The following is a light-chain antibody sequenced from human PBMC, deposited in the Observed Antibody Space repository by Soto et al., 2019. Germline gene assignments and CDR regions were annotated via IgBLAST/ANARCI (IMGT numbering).Light chain of an antibody. CDR2: EAS. Sequence: DTVLTQSPGTLSLSPGERATLSCRASQSVNSRYIAWYQVEPGQAPRLLIYEASSRATGIPDRFSGGGSGTDFTLSISKVEPEDFAVYYCQQYGRPPRATFGQGTRLEI. CDR3: QQYGRPPRAT. V-gene: IGKV3-20*01. CDR1: QSVNSRY. J-gene: IGKJ5*01.